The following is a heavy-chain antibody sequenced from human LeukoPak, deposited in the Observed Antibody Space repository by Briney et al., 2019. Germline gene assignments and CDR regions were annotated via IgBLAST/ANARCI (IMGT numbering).Heavy chain of an antibody. D-gene: IGHD3-10*01. CDR2: IYNDGST. CDR3: ARSYGSGSYSWFDP. J-gene: IGHJ5*02. V-gene: IGHV3-53*01. Sequence: GGSLRLSCAASGFTVSTKYMSWVRQAPGKGLEWVSVIYNDGSTYYADSVKGRFTISRDNSKNILYLQMKSLRAEDTAVYYCARSYGSGSYSWFDPWGQGTLVTVSS. CDR1: GFTVSTKY.